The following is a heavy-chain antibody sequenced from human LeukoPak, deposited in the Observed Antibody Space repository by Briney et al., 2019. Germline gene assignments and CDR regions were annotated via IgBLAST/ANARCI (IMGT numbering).Heavy chain of an antibody. Sequence: SETLSLTCSVSGGSISNYYWSWVRQPPGKALEWIGYIYYSGTTNYNPSLKSRVTMSIDTSKNQFSLKLSFVTAADTAVYHCARLVYDSRGYYFDYWGQGTLVAVSS. D-gene: IGHD3-22*01. CDR1: GGSISNYY. V-gene: IGHV4-59*08. CDR2: IYYSGTT. J-gene: IGHJ4*02. CDR3: ARLVYDSRGYYFDY.